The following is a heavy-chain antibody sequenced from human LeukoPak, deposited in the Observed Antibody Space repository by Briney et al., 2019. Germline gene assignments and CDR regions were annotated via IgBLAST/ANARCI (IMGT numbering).Heavy chain of an antibody. Sequence: ASVNVSCMASGYTFTSYGISWVRPAPGQGLEWMGWICAYNGNTNYAQKLQGRVTMTTDTSTSTAYMELRSLRSDHTAVYYCARTQAVAGTGWFDPWGQGTMVTVSS. J-gene: IGHJ5*02. CDR1: GYTFTSYG. V-gene: IGHV1-18*01. CDR3: ARTQAVAGTGWFDP. CDR2: ICAYNGNT. D-gene: IGHD6-19*01.